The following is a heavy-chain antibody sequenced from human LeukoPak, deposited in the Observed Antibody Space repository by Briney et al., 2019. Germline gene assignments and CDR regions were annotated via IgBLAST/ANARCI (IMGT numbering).Heavy chain of an antibody. Sequence: GGSLRLSCAASGFTFSNSAMSWVRQAPGKGLEWVSAISGSGGSTYYTDSVKGRFTISRDNSKNTLYLQMNSLRAEDTAVYYCAKEYCSGGSCYCSCWGQGTLVTVSS. CDR3: AKEYCSGGSCYCSC. V-gene: IGHV3-23*01. CDR1: GFTFSNSA. J-gene: IGHJ4*02. D-gene: IGHD2-15*01. CDR2: ISGSGGST.